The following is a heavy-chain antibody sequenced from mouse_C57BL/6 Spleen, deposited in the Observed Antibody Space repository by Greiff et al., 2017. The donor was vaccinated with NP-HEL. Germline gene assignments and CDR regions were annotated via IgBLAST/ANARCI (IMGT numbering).Heavy chain of an antibody. D-gene: IGHD2-2*01. CDR1: GYSFTGYF. CDR2: INPYNGDT. J-gene: IGHJ3*01. V-gene: IGHV1-20*01. CDR3: ARIYYGYDDGFAY. Sequence: VQLQQSGPELVKPGDSVKISCKASGYSFTGYFMNWVMQSHGKSLEWIGRINPYNGDTFYNQKFKGKATLTVDKSSSTAHMELRSLTSEDSAVYYCARIYYGYDDGFAYWGQGTLVTVSA.